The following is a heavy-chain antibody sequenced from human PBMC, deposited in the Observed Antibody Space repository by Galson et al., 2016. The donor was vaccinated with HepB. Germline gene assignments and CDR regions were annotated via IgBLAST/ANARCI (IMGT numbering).Heavy chain of an antibody. D-gene: IGHD2-15*01. J-gene: IGHJ4*02. CDR2: IIPYPGTT. Sequence: SVKVSCKASGDTLSNYGISWVRQAPGQGLEWMGGIIPYPGTTNYAQKFQGRVRITADESTSTAYMELNSLTSEDTAVYYCARDWWAGRRALDSWGQGTLVSVSS. V-gene: IGHV1-69*13. CDR1: GDTLSNYG. CDR3: ARDWWAGRRALDS.